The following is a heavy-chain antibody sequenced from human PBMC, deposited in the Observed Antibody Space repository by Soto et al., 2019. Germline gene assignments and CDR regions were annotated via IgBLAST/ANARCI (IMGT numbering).Heavy chain of an antibody. V-gene: IGHV3-23*01. CDR3: AKDRRQGDSGYDLVPQITSDDDAFDI. D-gene: IGHD5-12*01. Sequence: QLGGSLRLSCAASGFTFSSYAMSWVRQAPGKGLEWVSAISGSGGSTYYADSVKGRFTISRDNSKNTLYLQMNSLRAEDTAVYYCAKDRRQGDSGYDLVPQITSDDDAFDIWGQGTMVTVSS. CDR1: GFTFSSYA. J-gene: IGHJ3*02. CDR2: ISGSGGST.